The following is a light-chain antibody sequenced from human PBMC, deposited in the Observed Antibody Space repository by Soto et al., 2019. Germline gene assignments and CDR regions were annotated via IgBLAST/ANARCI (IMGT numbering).Light chain of an antibody. V-gene: IGKV3-20*01. CDR1: QSVSSSY. Sequence: EIVLTQSPGTLSLSPGERATLSCRASQSVSSSYLAWYQQKPGQAPRLLIYGASSRATGIPYRFSGSGSGTDFTLTISRLDPEDFAVYYCQQYGSSPPRLTFGGGTKV. CDR2: GAS. J-gene: IGKJ4*01. CDR3: QQYGSSPPRLT.